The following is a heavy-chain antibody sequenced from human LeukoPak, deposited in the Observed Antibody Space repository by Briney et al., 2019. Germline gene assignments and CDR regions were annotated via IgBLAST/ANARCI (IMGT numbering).Heavy chain of an antibody. CDR2: IYYNGET. D-gene: IGHD2-2*01. CDR1: DGSISNYF. J-gene: IGHJ6*03. Sequence: SETLSLTCTVSDGSISNYFWSWIRQAPGKGLEWIGYIYYNGETNCNPSLKSRVSISVDTSKSQFSLKLSSVTAADTAVYYCAREVVVVPAAHNYYYYMDVWAKGPRSPSP. CDR3: AREVVVVPAAHNYYYYMDV. V-gene: IGHV4-59*01.